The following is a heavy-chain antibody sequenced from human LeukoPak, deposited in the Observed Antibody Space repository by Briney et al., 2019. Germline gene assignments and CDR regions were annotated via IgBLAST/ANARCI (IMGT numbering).Heavy chain of an antibody. Sequence: SETLSLTCTVSGGSISSYYWSWIRQPAGKGLEWIGRIYTSGSTNYNPSLKSRVTISVDTSKNQFSLKLSSVTAADTAVYYCARSPATVTSRGAFDIWGQGTMVTVSS. CDR1: GGSISSYY. CDR3: ARSPATVTSRGAFDI. V-gene: IGHV4-4*07. D-gene: IGHD4-11*01. CDR2: IYTSGST. J-gene: IGHJ3*02.